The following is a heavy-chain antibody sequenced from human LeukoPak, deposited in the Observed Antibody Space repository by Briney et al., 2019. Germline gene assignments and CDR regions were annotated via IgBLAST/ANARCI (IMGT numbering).Heavy chain of an antibody. Sequence: GGSLRLSCAASGFTFSTSAMSWVRQAPGKGLEWVSAITGGGDYTYYADSVKGRFTISRENPKNAVYLQLISLRAEDTAVYYCAKGYRGIEAFDVWGQGTMVTVSS. CDR3: AKGYRGIEAFDV. CDR2: ITGGGDYT. J-gene: IGHJ3*01. CDR1: GFTFSTSA. V-gene: IGHV3-23*01. D-gene: IGHD2-2*02.